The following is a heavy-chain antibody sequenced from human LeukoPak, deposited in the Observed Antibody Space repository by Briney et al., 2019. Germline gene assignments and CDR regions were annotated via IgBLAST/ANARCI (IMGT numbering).Heavy chain of an antibody. D-gene: IGHD1-26*01. CDR1: VGSFIGYY. Sequence: SETLLLTCAVHVGSFIGYYWSSIRQPPGKGLEWIGEINHSGSTNYNPSLKSRVTISVDASKNQFSLKLSSVTAADTAVYYCASGGLRYSGTYWGQGTLVTVSS. V-gene: IGHV4-34*01. J-gene: IGHJ4*02. CDR2: INHSGST. CDR3: ASGGLRYSGTY.